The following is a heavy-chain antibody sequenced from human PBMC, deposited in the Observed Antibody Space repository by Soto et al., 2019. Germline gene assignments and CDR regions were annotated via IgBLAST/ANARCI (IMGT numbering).Heavy chain of an antibody. D-gene: IGHD6-13*01. CDR3: ARYSWYYFDY. Sequence: QVQLVESGGGVVQPGRSPRLSCAASGFTFSSYAMHWVRQAPGKGLEWVAVISYDGSNKYYADSVKGRFTISRDNSKNTLYLQMNSLRAEDTAVYYCARYSWYYFDYWGQGTLVTVSS. J-gene: IGHJ4*02. CDR2: ISYDGSNK. CDR1: GFTFSSYA. V-gene: IGHV3-30-3*01.